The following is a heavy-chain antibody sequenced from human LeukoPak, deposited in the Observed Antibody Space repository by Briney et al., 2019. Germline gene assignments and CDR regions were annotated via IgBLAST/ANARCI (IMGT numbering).Heavy chain of an antibody. CDR2: IYYGVST. CDR1: GDSISSDNYS. CDR3: ARFSYYGSGSYFDY. Sequence: SETLSLTCTVSGDSISSDNYSWGWVRQPPGKGLEWIGNIYYGVSTNYNPSLKSRVTISVDTSKNQFSLKLSSVTAADTAVYYCARFSYYGSGSYFDYWGQGTLVTVSS. V-gene: IGHV4-39*07. D-gene: IGHD3-10*01. J-gene: IGHJ4*02.